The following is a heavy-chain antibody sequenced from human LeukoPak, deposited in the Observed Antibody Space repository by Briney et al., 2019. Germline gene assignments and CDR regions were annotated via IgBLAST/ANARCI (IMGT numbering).Heavy chain of an antibody. D-gene: IGHD5-12*01. CDR1: GWSFSGYY. CDR3: ARDVGHSGSAMYYFDH. CDR2: VYYSGST. J-gene: IGHJ4*02. Sequence: KPSETLSLTCAVYGWSFSGYYWSWIRQTPGKGLEWFGYVYYSGSTNYNPSFKSRVTISVDTSKNQFSLKLTSVTAADTAIYYCARDVGHSGSAMYYFDHWGQGTLVTVSS. V-gene: IGHV4-59*01.